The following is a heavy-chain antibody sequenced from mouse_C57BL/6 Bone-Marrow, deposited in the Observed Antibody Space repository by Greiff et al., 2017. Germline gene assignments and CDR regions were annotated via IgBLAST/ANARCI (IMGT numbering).Heavy chain of an antibody. CDR1: GYAFTNYL. Sequence: QVQLQQSGAELVRPGTSVKVSCKASGYAFTNYLIEWVKQRPGQGLEWIGVINPGSGGTNYNEKFKGKATLTADKSSSTAYMQLSSLTSEDSAVYFCARCLYGNFDDWGQGTTLTASS. CDR3: ARCLYGNFDD. D-gene: IGHD2-1*01. CDR2: INPGSGGT. V-gene: IGHV1-54*01. J-gene: IGHJ2*01.